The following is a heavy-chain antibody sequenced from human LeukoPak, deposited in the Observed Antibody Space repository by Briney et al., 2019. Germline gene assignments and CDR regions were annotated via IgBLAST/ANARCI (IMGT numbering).Heavy chain of an antibody. J-gene: IGHJ4*02. D-gene: IGHD2-2*01. CDR2: ISAYNGNT. Sequence: ASVKVSCKASGYTFTTYGISWVRQAPGQGLEWMGWISAYNGNTNYAQKLQGRVTMTTDTFTSTAYMELRSPRSDNTAEYYCAERVGTGWPAANFAYWGEGTLVTVSS. CDR1: GYTFTTYG. V-gene: IGHV1-18*01. CDR3: AERVGTGWPAANFAY.